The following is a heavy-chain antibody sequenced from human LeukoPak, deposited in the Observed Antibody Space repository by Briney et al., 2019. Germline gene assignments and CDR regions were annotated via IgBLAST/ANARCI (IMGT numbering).Heavy chain of an antibody. V-gene: IGHV1-18*01. CDR3: ARDLHSYYDSSGYSDAFDI. J-gene: IGHJ3*02. Sequence: ASVKVSCKASGYTFTSYGISWVRQAPGQGLEWMGWISAYNGNTNYAQKLQGRVTMTTDTSTSTAYMELRSLRSGDTAVYYCARDLHSYYDSSGYSDAFDIWGQGTMVTVSS. CDR2: ISAYNGNT. CDR1: GYTFTSYG. D-gene: IGHD3-22*01.